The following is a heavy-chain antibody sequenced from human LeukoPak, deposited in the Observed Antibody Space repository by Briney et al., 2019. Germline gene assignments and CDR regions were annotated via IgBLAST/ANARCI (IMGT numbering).Heavy chain of an antibody. Sequence: PSETLSLTCTVSGDSISNTAYYWGWIRQPPGKGLEWLGSCYYTGSTYYNPSLKSRITISVDTSKNQFSLNLTSVTAADTAVYYCATLGERRGAYNWFDSWGQGTLVTVSS. V-gene: IGHV4-39*01. CDR3: ATLGERRGAYNWFDS. J-gene: IGHJ5*01. CDR1: GDSISNTAYY. CDR2: CYYTGST. D-gene: IGHD3-16*01.